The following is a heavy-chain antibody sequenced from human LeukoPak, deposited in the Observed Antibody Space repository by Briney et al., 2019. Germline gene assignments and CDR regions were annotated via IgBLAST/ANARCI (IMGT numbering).Heavy chain of an antibody. CDR2: FYTSGSA. CDR3: ARGLRDEDRHYNYYYMDV. CDR1: GASISGYY. V-gene: IGHV4-4*09. J-gene: IGHJ6*03. D-gene: IGHD2-21*01. Sequence: SETLSLTCTASGASISGYYWSWIRQPPGKELEWIGYFYTSGSAHYNPSLRSRVTMSVDASKNQFSLKLSSVTAADTAVYYCARGLRDEDRHYNYYYMDVWGKGTTVTVSS.